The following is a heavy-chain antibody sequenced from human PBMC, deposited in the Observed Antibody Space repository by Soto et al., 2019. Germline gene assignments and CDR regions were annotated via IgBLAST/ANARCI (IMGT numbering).Heavy chain of an antibody. J-gene: IGHJ6*02. D-gene: IGHD2-8*02. CDR3: ATSVGIAPTGEDGMDV. CDR1: GGTFSIYG. CDR2: IIPILTTP. Sequence: ASVKVSFKASGGTFSIYGFSWVRQAPGQGPEWIGGIIPILTTPNYAQKFQGRVTIVADESTTTVYMELSSLKFEDTAVYYCATSVGIAPTGEDGMDVWGQGTSVTVSS. V-gene: IGHV1-69*13.